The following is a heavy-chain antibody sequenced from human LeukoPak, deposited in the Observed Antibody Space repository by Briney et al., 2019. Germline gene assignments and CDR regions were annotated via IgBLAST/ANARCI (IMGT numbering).Heavy chain of an antibody. CDR1: GDSVSRNSAA. J-gene: IGHJ3*01. Sequence: SQTLSLTCAIPGDSVSRNSAAWNWIRQSPSRGLEWLGRTYYRSKWYNDYGLYVKSRITINPDTSKNQFSLQLNSVTPEDTAVYYCARDNSGGYRPAGAFDFWGQGTMVTVSS. CDR3: ARDNSGGYRPAGAFDF. CDR2: TYYRSKWYN. D-gene: IGHD6-25*01. V-gene: IGHV6-1*01.